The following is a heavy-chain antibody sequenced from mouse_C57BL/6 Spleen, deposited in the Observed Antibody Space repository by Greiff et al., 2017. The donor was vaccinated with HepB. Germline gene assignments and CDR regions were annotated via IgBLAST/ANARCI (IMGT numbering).Heavy chain of an antibody. D-gene: IGHD2-1*01. CDR1: GYTFTDYY. CDR3: ARDYGNYPYYYAMDY. J-gene: IGHJ4*01. CDR2: IYPGSGNT. Sequence: VQLQQSGAELVRPGASVKLSCKASGYTFTDYYINWVKQRPGQGLEWIARIYPGSGNTYYNEKFKGKATLTAEKSSSTAYMQLSSLTSEDSAVYFCARDYGNYPYYYAMDYWGQGTSVTVSS. V-gene: IGHV1-76*01.